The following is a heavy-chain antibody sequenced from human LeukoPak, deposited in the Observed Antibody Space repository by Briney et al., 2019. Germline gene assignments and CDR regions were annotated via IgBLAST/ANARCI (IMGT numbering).Heavy chain of an antibody. D-gene: IGHD2-2*01. CDR3: YICSSTSCYRY. CDR2: IHDSGST. V-gene: IGHV4-39*01. J-gene: IGHJ4*02. Sequence: SETLSLTCTVSGGSISSSSYYWGWIRQPPGKGLEWIGSIHDSGSTYYNPSLKSRVTISVDTSKNQFSLKLSSVTAADTAVYYCYICSSTSCYRYWGQGTLVTVSS. CDR1: GGSISSSSYY.